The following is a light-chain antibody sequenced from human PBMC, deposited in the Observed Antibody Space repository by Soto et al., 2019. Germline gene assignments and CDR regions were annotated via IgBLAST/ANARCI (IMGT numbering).Light chain of an antibody. V-gene: IGKV3-15*01. Sequence: EIVMTQSPATLSVSPGERATLSCRASQSVSSKLAWYQQKPGQAPRLLIFGASTRATGIPARFSGSGSGTEFTLTISRLQSEDFAAYYCQQYSSWLWTFGQGTKVEIK. CDR3: QQYSSWLWT. CDR2: GAS. J-gene: IGKJ1*01. CDR1: QSVSSK.